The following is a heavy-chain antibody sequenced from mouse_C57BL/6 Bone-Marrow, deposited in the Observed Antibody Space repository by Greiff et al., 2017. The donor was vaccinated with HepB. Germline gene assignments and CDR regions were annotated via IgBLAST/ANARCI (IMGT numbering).Heavy chain of an antibody. CDR2: ISSGGDYI. J-gene: IGHJ2*01. CDR1: GFTFSSYA. CDR3: TRGYGSSHFDY. V-gene: IGHV5-9-1*02. D-gene: IGHD1-1*01. Sequence: EVQVVESGEGLVKPGGSLKLSCAASGFTFSSYAMSWVRQTPEKRLEWVAYISSGGDYIYYADTVKGRFTISRDNARNTLYLQMSSLKSEDTAMYYCTRGYGSSHFDYWGQGTTLTVSS.